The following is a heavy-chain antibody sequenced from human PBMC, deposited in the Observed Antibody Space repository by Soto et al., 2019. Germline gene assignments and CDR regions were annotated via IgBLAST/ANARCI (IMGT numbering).Heavy chain of an antibody. Sequence: SLRLSCAASGFTFSSYAMSWVRQAPGKGLEWVSAISGSGGSTYYADSVKGRFTISRDNSKNTLYLQMNSLRAEDTAVYYCAKVSSSMITFGGVIAPRSYYYGMDVWGQGTTVTVSS. V-gene: IGHV3-23*01. CDR2: ISGSGGST. D-gene: IGHD3-16*02. CDR3: AKVSSSMITFGGVIAPRSYYYGMDV. CDR1: GFTFSSYA. J-gene: IGHJ6*02.